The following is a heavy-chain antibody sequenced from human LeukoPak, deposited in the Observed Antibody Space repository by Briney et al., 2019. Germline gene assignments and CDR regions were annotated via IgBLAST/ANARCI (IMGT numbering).Heavy chain of an antibody. Sequence: GGSLRLSCAPSGFTFSTYDMHWVRQAPGKGLEWVAVIWYDGSNKNYADSVKGRFTISRDNSKNTLFLQMNSLRAEDTAVYYCARDLAAAGTWFDPWGQGTLVTVSS. CDR1: GFTFSTYD. D-gene: IGHD6-13*01. J-gene: IGHJ5*02. V-gene: IGHV3-33*01. CDR3: ARDLAAAGTWFDP. CDR2: IWYDGSNK.